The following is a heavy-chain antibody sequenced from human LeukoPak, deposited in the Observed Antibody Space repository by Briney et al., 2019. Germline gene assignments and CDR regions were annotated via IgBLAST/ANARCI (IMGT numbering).Heavy chain of an antibody. V-gene: IGHV4-34*01. CDR3: ARGRSSGWKKDGMDV. CDR2: INHSGST. CDR1: GGSFSDYY. Sequence: SETLSLTCAVYGGSFSDYYWSCIRQPPGKGVEWIGEINHSGSTNYNPSLKSRVTISVDTSKNQFSLKLSSVTAADTAVYYCARGRSSGWKKDGMDVWGQGTTVTVSS. D-gene: IGHD6-19*01. J-gene: IGHJ6*02.